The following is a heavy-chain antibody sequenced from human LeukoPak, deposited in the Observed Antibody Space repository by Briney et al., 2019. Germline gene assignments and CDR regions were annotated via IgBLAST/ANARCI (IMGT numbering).Heavy chain of an antibody. CDR3: ATYRQVLLPFES. CDR1: GFTLSSYA. CDR2: ISDTGNT. J-gene: IGHJ4*02. D-gene: IGHD2-8*02. Sequence: SGGSLRLSCAASGFTLSSYAMSWVRQAPGKGLEWVSAISDTGNTYHADSVKGRFTISRDNSKNTLYLQMNSLRAEDTAIYYCATYRQVLLPFESWGQGTLVTVSS. V-gene: IGHV3-23*01.